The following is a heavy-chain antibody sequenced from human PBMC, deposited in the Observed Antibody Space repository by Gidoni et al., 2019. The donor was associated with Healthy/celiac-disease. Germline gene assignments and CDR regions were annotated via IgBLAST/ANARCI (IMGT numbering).Heavy chain of an antibody. J-gene: IGHJ4*02. Sequence: QVQLVQSGAEVKQPGSSVKVSCKASGRTFSSNAISWVRQAPGQGLEWMGGIIPIFGTANYAQKSQGRVTITADESTSTAYLELSSLRSEDTAVYYCARSIGGGYCSGGSCYSLDYWGQGTLVTVSS. CDR1: GRTFSSNA. CDR3: ARSIGGGYCSGGSCYSLDY. D-gene: IGHD2-15*01. CDR2: IIPIFGTA. V-gene: IGHV1-69*01.